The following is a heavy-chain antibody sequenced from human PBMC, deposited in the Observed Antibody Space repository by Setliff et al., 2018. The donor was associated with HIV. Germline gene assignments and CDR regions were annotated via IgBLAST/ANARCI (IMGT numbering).Heavy chain of an antibody. CDR1: GYTFPSFY. D-gene: IGHD3-10*01. Sequence: ASVKVSCKASGYTFPSFYVHWVRQAPRQGLEWMGWISTHNGNTNYAQKLQGRVTMTKDTSTSTVYMEVRSLRSEDTAVYYCAREDKGYYGSGLGWAQGTLVTVSS. CDR3: AREDKGYYGSGLG. V-gene: IGHV1-46*01. CDR2: ISTHNGNT. J-gene: IGHJ4*02.